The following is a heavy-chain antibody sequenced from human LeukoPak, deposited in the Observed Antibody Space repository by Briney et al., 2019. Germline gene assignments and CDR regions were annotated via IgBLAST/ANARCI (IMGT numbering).Heavy chain of an antibody. Sequence: GGSLRLSCAASGFTFSDYGMHWVRRAPGKGLEWVAVIWYDGNNKYYADSVKGRFTISRDNPKNTLYLQMNSLRAEDTAVYYCAKTLGTYYYNLATPNWFDPWGQGTLVTVSS. CDR2: IWYDGNNK. CDR3: AKTLGTYYYNLATPNWFDP. V-gene: IGHV3-33*06. D-gene: IGHD3-9*01. J-gene: IGHJ5*02. CDR1: GFTFSDYG.